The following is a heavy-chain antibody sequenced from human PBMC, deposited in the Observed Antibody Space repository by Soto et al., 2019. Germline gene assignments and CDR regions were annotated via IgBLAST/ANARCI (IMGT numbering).Heavy chain of an antibody. CDR3: AREGGDKAMVHNYYYYGMDV. J-gene: IGHJ6*02. CDR2: INPSGGST. D-gene: IGHD5-18*01. V-gene: IGHV1-46*01. Sequence: GASVKVSCKASGYTFTSYYMHWVRQAPGQGLEWMGIINPSGGSTSYAQKFQGRVTMTRDTSTSTVYMELSSLRSEDTAVYYCAREGGDKAMVHNYYYYGMDVWGQGTTVTVSS. CDR1: GYTFTSYY.